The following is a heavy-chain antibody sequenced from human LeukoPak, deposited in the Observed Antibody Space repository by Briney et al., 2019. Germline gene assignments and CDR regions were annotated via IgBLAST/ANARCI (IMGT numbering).Heavy chain of an antibody. Sequence: PGGSLRLSCAASGFVFSRYAMTWVGQAPGKGMEAFSFITDYSDSTYYTASVKGRFSISRDNSKNTLYLQMNRLRAEDTAVYYCAKTKLTSYIFDNWGQGALVTVSS. CDR1: GFVFSRYA. CDR2: ITDYSDST. D-gene: IGHD1-26*01. V-gene: IGHV3-23*01. CDR3: AKTKLTSYIFDN. J-gene: IGHJ4*02.